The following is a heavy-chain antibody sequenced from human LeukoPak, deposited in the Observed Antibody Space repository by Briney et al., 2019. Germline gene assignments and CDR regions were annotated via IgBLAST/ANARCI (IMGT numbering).Heavy chain of an antibody. Sequence: GGSLRLSCGASGFTFSSYGMHWVRQAPGKGLEWVAFIRYDGSNKYYADSVKGRFTISRDNSKNTLYLQMNSLRAEDTAVYYCAKDGGSGWYFDYWGQGTLVTVSS. D-gene: IGHD6-19*01. J-gene: IGHJ4*02. V-gene: IGHV3-30*02. CDR2: IRYDGSNK. CDR3: AKDGGSGWYFDY. CDR1: GFTFSSYG.